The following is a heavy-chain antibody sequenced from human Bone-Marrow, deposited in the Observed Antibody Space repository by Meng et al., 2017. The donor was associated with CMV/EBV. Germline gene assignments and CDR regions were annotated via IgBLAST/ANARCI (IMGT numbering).Heavy chain of an antibody. CDR3: ARVGPYYYDSSGFTGNWFDP. CDR1: GGSISTYY. Sequence: GSLRLSCTVSGGSISTYYWNWIRQPPGKGLEWIGYIYYSGSTNYNPSLKSRVTMSVDTSKNQFSLRLSSVTAADTAVYYCARVGPYYYDSSGFTGNWFDPWGQGTLVTVSS. V-gene: IGHV4-59*01. D-gene: IGHD3-22*01. CDR2: IYYSGST. J-gene: IGHJ5*02.